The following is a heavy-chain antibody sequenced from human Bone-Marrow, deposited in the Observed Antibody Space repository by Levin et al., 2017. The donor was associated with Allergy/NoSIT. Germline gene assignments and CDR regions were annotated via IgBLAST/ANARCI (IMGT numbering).Heavy chain of an antibody. CDR3: ARGAFDT. CDR1: GGSVTSGSFY. J-gene: IGHJ3*02. Sequence: SETLSLTCTVSGGSVTSGSFYWSWIRQPPGKGLEWIGCFYNAGTTYYNPSLKSRLTISVDTSKNQFSLKLRSVNAADTAVYYCARGAFDTWGQGTLVTVSA. CDR2: FYNAGTT. V-gene: IGHV4-30-4*01.